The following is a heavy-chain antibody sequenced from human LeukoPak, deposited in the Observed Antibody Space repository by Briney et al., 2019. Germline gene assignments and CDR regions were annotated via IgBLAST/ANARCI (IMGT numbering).Heavy chain of an antibody. V-gene: IGHV4-30-4*01. CDR2: IYYSGST. CDR3: ARGGRLGELSVGDY. Sequence: SETLSLTCTVSGGSISSGDYYWSWVRQPPGKGLEWIGYIYYSGSTYYNPSLESRVTISVDTSKNQFSLKLSSVTAADTAVYYCARGGRLGELSVGDYWGQGTLVTVSS. CDR1: GGSISSGDYY. D-gene: IGHD3-16*02. J-gene: IGHJ4*02.